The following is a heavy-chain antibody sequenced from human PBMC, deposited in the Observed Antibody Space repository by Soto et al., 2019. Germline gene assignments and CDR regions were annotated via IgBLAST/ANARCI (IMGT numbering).Heavy chain of an antibody. Sequence: EVQLVESGGGLIQPGGSLRLSCAVSGFTVSNNYMSWVRQAPGKGLEGVSVIYSGGYTAYGDSVKGRFTISRDNSKNNLNPKMKGLGADDPAVFYWATDRGGGGYWGQGTLVTVSS. V-gene: IGHV3-53*01. CDR2: IYSGGYT. CDR3: ATDRGGGGY. D-gene: IGHD3-10*01. CDR1: GFTVSNNY. J-gene: IGHJ4*02.